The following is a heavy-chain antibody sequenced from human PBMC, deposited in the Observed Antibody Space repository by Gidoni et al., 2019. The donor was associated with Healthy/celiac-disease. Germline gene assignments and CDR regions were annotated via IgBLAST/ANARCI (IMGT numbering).Heavy chain of an antibody. CDR3: AKDLIVTGYCSSTSCYGYDY. V-gene: IGHV3-23*01. D-gene: IGHD2-2*01. CDR1: GFTFSSYA. CDR2: ISGSGGST. J-gene: IGHJ4*02. Sequence: VQLLESGVGLVQPGGSLRLSCAASGFTFSSYAMSWVRQAPGKGLEWVSAISGSGGSTYYADSVKGRFTISRDNSKNTLYLQMNSLRAEDTAVYYCAKDLIVTGYCSSTSCYGYDYWGQGTLVTVSS.